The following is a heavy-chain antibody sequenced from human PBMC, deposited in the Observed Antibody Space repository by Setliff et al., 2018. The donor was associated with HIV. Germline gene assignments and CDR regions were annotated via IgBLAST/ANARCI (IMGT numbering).Heavy chain of an antibody. CDR1: GYTFKSYD. J-gene: IGHJ4*02. D-gene: IGHD5-12*01. V-gene: IGHV1-3*01. CDR3: ARVGNNRLQFFDH. CDR2: INAGNGNR. Sequence: GASVKVSCKTSGYTFKSYDINWVRQAPGQRPEWMARINAGNGNREYSPKFQSRVTITADTSASTMYMELSSLRSEDTAVYYCARVGNNRLQFFDHWGQGTLVTVSS.